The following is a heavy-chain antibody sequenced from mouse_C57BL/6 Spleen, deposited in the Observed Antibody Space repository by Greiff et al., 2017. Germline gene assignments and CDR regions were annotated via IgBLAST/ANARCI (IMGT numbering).Heavy chain of an antibody. CDR1: GFNIKNTY. V-gene: IGHV14-3*01. D-gene: IGHD1-1*01. Sequence: VQLQQSVAELVRPGASVKLSCTASGFNIKNTYMHWVKQRPEQGLEWIGRIDPANGNTKYAPKFPGKATITADTSSNTAYLQLSSLTSEDTAIYYCARSRYYGSSPPDCGGTGTTVTVSS. CDR3: ARSRYYGSSPPDC. CDR2: IDPANGNT. J-gene: IGHJ1*03.